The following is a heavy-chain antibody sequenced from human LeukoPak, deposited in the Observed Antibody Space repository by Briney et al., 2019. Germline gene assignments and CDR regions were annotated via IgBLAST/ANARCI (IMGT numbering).Heavy chain of an antibody. V-gene: IGHV1-24*01. CDR3: ATVYHAASTGDY. Sequence: GASVKVSCKVSGYTLTELSMHWVRQAPGKGLEWMGGFDPEGGETIYAQKFQGRVTMTEDTSTDTAYMELSSLRSEDTAVYYCATVYHAASTGDYWGQGTLVTVSS. J-gene: IGHJ4*02. CDR1: GYTLTELS. D-gene: IGHD1-14*01. CDR2: FDPEGGET.